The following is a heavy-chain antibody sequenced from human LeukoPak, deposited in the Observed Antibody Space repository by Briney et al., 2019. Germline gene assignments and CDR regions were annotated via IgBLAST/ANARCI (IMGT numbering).Heavy chain of an antibody. CDR3: ARGRGTSGAIFDY. V-gene: IGHV1-69*05. J-gene: IGHJ4*02. CDR2: IIPIFGTA. CDR1: GGTFSSYA. Sequence: SVKVSCKASGGTFSSYAISWVRQAPGQGLEWMGRIIPIFGTANYAQKFQGRVTITTDESTSTAYMELSSLRSEDTAVYYCARGRGTSGAIFDYWGQGTLVTVSS. D-gene: IGHD2-2*01.